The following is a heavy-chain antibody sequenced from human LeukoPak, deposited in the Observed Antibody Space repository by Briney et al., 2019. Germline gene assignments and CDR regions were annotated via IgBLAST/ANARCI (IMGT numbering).Heavy chain of an antibody. Sequence: ASVKVSCKASGYTFTSYGISWVRQAPGQGLEWMGWISAYNGNTNYAQKLQGRVTMTTDTPTSTAYMELRSLRSDDTAVYYCARDWPAYYDFWSGYSDPHGMDVWGQGTTVTVSS. V-gene: IGHV1-18*01. D-gene: IGHD3-3*01. J-gene: IGHJ6*02. CDR3: ARDWPAYYDFWSGYSDPHGMDV. CDR2: ISAYNGNT. CDR1: GYTFTSYG.